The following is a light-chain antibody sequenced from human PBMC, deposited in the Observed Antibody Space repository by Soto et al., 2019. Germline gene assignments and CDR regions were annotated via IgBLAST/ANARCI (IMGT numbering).Light chain of an antibody. J-gene: IGKJ4*01. CDR3: QQYGSSPLT. CDR2: GAS. Sequence: EVVLTQSPGTLSLSLGETATLSCRASQTISSNYLAWYQQKPGQAPRLLIYGASSRATGIPDRFTGSGSGTDFTLTISGLEPEDFAAYSCQQYGSSPLTFGGGTKLEIK. V-gene: IGKV3-20*01. CDR1: QTISSNY.